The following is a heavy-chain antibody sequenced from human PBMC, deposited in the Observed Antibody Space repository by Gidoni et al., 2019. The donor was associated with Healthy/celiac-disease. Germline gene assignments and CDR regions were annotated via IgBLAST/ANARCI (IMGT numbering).Heavy chain of an antibody. CDR3: ARDMGYGDYLDAFDI. D-gene: IGHD4-17*01. Sequence: QVQLQESGPGLVKPSETLSLTCPVSGGSISSYYWSWIRQPPGKGLEWIGYIYYSGSTNYNPSLKSRVTISVDTSKNQFSLKLSSVTAADTAVYYCARDMGYGDYLDAFDIWGQGTMVTVSS. J-gene: IGHJ3*02. CDR1: GGSISSYY. V-gene: IGHV4-59*01. CDR2: IYYSGST.